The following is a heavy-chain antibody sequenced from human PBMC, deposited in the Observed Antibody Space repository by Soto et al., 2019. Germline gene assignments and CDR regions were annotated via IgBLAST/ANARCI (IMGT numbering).Heavy chain of an antibody. Sequence: QVHLQESGPGLVKPSQTLSLTCTVSGGSIISGAYYWSWIRQPPGKGLEWIGYIYDSGSTYYNPSLQIRITISVDTSKNQFSLKLRSVTAADTAVYYCARAGVDDYGDYVFNYWGQGTLVTVSS. CDR1: GGSIISGAYY. J-gene: IGHJ4*02. CDR2: IYDSGST. D-gene: IGHD4-17*01. V-gene: IGHV4-30-4*01. CDR3: ARAGVDDYGDYVFNY.